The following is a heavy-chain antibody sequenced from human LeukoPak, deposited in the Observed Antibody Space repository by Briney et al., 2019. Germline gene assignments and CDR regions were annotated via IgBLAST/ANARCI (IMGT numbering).Heavy chain of an antibody. D-gene: IGHD6-13*01. Sequence: GGPLTLPCAPSGLTHSINYMSWLPHAPGEGLECVSGIYSGGSTYYADSVKGRFSISRDNSKNTLYLQMNSMRAEDEAVYYCASVAAAGKDPQPLDYWGQGTLVTVSS. CDR1: GLTHSINY. CDR3: ASVAAAGKDPQPLDY. V-gene: IGHV3-66*01. CDR2: IYSGGST. J-gene: IGHJ4*02.